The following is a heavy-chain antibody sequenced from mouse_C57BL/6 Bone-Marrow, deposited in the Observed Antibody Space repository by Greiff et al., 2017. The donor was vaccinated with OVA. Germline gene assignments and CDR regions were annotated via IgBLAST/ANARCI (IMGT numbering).Heavy chain of an antibody. Sequence: DVKLVESGGGLVKPGGSLKLSCAASGFTFSSYAMSWVRQTPEKRLEWVATISDGGSYTYYPDNVKGRFTISRDNAKNNLYLQMSHLKSEDTAMYYCARDRGLLLDYWGQGTTLTVSS. J-gene: IGHJ2*01. CDR2: ISDGGSYT. CDR1: GFTFSSYA. D-gene: IGHD2-3*01. CDR3: ARDRGLLLDY. V-gene: IGHV5-4*01.